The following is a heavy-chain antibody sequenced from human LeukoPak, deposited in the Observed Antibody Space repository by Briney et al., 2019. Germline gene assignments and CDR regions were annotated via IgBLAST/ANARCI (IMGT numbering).Heavy chain of an antibody. CDR3: ARDGWTDGPPGEYYFDY. Sequence: GGSLRLSCAASGFTFSSYSMNWVRQAPGKGLEWVSSISSSSSYIYYADSVKGRFTISRDNAKNSLYLQMNSLRAEDTAVYYCARDGWTDGPPGEYYFDYWGQGTLVTVSS. CDR2: ISSSSSYI. CDR1: GFTFSSYS. V-gene: IGHV3-21*04. J-gene: IGHJ4*02. D-gene: IGHD2-15*01.